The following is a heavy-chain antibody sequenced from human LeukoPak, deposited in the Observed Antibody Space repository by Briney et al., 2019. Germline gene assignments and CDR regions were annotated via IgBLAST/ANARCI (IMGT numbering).Heavy chain of an antibody. CDR1: GVIVRSNY. D-gene: IGHD3-10*01. V-gene: IGHV4-34*01. J-gene: IGHJ5*02. Sequence: GSLRLSCVGSGVIVRSNYMTWIRQPPGKGLEWIGEINHSGSTSYNASLKSRVTISVDTSKNQFSPKLSSVTAADTAVYYCARRRTVWFGSLLPWGQGTLVTVSS. CDR3: ARRRTVWFGSLLP. CDR2: INHSGST.